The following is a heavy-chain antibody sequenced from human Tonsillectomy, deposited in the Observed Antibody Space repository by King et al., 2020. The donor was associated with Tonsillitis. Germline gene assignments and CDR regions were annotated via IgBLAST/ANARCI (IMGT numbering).Heavy chain of an antibody. Sequence: VQLQQWGAGLLKPSETLSLTCAVYGGSFSGYYWSWIRQHPGKGLEWIGEINHNGSTNYNPSLKSRVTISVDTSKNQFSLKLSSVTAADTAVYYCARRIRGYSYAPFDYWGQGTLVTVSS. CDR2: INHNGST. V-gene: IGHV4-34*01. J-gene: IGHJ4*02. D-gene: IGHD5-18*01. CDR3: ARRIRGYSYAPFDY. CDR1: GGSFSGYY.